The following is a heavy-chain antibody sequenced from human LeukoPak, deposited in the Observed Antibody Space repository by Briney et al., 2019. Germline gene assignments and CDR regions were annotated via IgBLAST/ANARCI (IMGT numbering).Heavy chain of an antibody. CDR1: GFTFSSYS. D-gene: IGHD6-13*01. CDR3: ARMAAAGRYYYYYYMDV. CDR2: ISSSSSYI. J-gene: IGHJ6*03. V-gene: IGHV3-21*04. Sequence: GGSLRLSCAASGFTFSSYSMNWVRQAPGKGLEWVSSISSSSSYIYYADSVKGRFTISRDNAKNSLYLQMNSLRAEDTALYYCARMAAAGRYYYYYYMDVWGKGTTVTVSS.